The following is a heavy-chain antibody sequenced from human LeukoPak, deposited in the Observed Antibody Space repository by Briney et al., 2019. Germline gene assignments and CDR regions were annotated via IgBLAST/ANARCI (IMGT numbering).Heavy chain of an antibody. CDR2: NSGSGGST. D-gene: IGHD3-10*01. CDR3: ARHITMVRGVIKRPDWFFDL. Sequence: GGSLRLSCAASGFTFSSYAMSWVRQAPGKGLEWVSVNSGSGGSTYYADSVKGRFTISRDNSKNTLYLQMNSLRAEDTAVYYCARHITMVRGVIKRPDWFFDLWGRGTLVTVSS. CDR1: GFTFSSYA. J-gene: IGHJ2*01. V-gene: IGHV3-23*01.